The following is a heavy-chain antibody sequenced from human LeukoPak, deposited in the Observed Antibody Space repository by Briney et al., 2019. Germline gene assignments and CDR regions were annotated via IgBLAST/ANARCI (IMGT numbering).Heavy chain of an antibody. CDR2: IYYSGST. CDR3: ARDTYYYGSGTYYFNY. Sequence: SETLSLTCTVSGGSISSYYWSWIRQPPGKGLEWIGYIYYSGSTNYNPSLKSRVTTSVDTSKNQFSLKLSSVTAADTAVYYCARDTYYYGSGTYYFNYWGQGTLVTVSS. D-gene: IGHD3-10*01. CDR1: GGSISSYY. V-gene: IGHV4-59*12. J-gene: IGHJ4*02.